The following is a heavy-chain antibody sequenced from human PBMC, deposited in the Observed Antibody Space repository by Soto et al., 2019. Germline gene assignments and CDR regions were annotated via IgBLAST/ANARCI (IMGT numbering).Heavy chain of an antibody. D-gene: IGHD6-13*01. CDR3: ARFSEGFSGILFDP. Sequence: SETLSLTCTVSGGSISSYYWSWIRQPPGKGLEWIGYIYYSGSTNYNPSLKSRVTISVDTSKNQFSLKLSSVTAADTAVYYCARFSEGFSGILFDPWGQGTLVTVSS. V-gene: IGHV4-59*01. CDR2: IYYSGST. CDR1: GGSISSYY. J-gene: IGHJ5*02.